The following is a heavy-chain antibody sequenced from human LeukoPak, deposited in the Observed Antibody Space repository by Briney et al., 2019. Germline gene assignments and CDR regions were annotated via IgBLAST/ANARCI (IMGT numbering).Heavy chain of an antibody. CDR2: IHYNGDHV. Sequence: GGSLRLSCIASGFTFDDYAMHWVRQAPGKGLEWVAGIHYNGDHVDYADSVKGRFTISRDNAKNLLFLQMNSLRPEDMALYYCAKDIGSGFNHYYYLDVWGKGTTVTVSS. J-gene: IGHJ6*03. D-gene: IGHD3-3*01. V-gene: IGHV3-9*03. CDR3: AKDIGSGFNHYYYLDV. CDR1: GFTFDDYA.